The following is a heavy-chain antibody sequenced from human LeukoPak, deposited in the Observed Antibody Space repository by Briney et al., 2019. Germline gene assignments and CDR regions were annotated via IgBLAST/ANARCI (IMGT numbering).Heavy chain of an antibody. J-gene: IGHJ6*02. CDR1: GYTLTELS. CDR2: FDPEDGET. CDR3: ATVETIAPDGNGLDV. Sequence: ASVRVSCKVSGYTLTELSMHWVRQAPRKGLEWMGGFDPEDGETLYAQKFQGRVTMTEDTSTDTVYMELSSLRSEDTAVYYCATVETIAPDGNGLDVWGQGTTVTVSS. D-gene: IGHD3-9*01. V-gene: IGHV1-24*01.